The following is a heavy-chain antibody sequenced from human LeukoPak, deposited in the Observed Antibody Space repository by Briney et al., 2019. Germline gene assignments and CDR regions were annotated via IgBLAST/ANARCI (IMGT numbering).Heavy chain of an antibody. CDR2: INPNSGDT. CDR3: ARPSYDSSDYEYFQH. J-gene: IGHJ1*01. D-gene: IGHD3-22*01. V-gene: IGHV1-2*02. CDR1: GYTFTGYY. Sequence: ASVKLSCKASGYTFTGYYMHWVRQAPGQRRKWMGWINPNSGDTTSAQKFQGRVTMIRDTSISTTYMDLSRLRCDATAVYYCARPSYDSSDYEYFQHWGQGTLVTVSS.